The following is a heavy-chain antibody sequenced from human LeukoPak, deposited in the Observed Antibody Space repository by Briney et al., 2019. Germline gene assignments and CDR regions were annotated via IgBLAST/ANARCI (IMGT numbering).Heavy chain of an antibody. Sequence: ASVKVSCKASGYTFLSYGISWVRQAPGQGLEWMGWINAYNGNTNYAQKLQGRVTMTTDTSTSTAYMELRSLRSDDTAVYYCAREWFGELGGNWFDPWGQGTLVTVSS. J-gene: IGHJ5*02. CDR3: AREWFGELGGNWFDP. CDR1: GYTFLSYG. V-gene: IGHV1-18*01. D-gene: IGHD3-10*01. CDR2: INAYNGNT.